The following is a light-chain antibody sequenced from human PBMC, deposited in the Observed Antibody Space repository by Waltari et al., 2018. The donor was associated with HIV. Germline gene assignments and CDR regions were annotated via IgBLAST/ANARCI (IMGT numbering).Light chain of an antibody. J-gene: IGLJ3*02. CDR3: AAWDDSLSGWV. V-gene: IGLV1-47*01. Sequence: QSVLTQPPSASGTPGQRVTISCSGSSSNIGSNYVYWYQQLPGTTTKLLIYGNNQRPAGVPDRFSGSKSGTSASLAISGLRSEDEADYYCAAWDDSLSGWVFGGGTKLTVL. CDR1: SSNIGSNY. CDR2: GNN.